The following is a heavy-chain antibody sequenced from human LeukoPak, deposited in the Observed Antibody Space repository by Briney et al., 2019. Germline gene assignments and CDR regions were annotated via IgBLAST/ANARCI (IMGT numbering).Heavy chain of an antibody. CDR2: SSGTGYNI. CDR3: ARSGGRLTYYDFWSGYLGVDWFDP. V-gene: IGHV1-18*01. Sequence: GASVKVSCRASGYTFNSYGITWVRQAPGQGLEWMAWSSGTGYNIEYAQKFQDRVTMTTDTSTSTAYMELRSLRSDDTAVYYCARSGGRLTYYDFWSGYLGVDWFDPWGQGTLVTVSS. D-gene: IGHD3-3*01. CDR1: GYTFNSYG. J-gene: IGHJ5*02.